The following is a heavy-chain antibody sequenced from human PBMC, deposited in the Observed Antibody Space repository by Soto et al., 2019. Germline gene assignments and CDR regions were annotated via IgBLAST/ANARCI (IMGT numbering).Heavy chain of an antibody. CDR1: GFTFSSYS. Sequence: PGGSLRLSCGASGFTFSSYSMNWVRQAPGKGLEWVSSISSSSSDIYYAYSVKGRFTISRDSAKNSLYLKMNSLRAEDTAVYYCARAPYYYDSSVYYYVWGQGTLVTVSS. V-gene: IGHV3-21*01. J-gene: IGHJ4*02. CDR3: ARAPYYYDSSVYYYV. D-gene: IGHD3-22*01. CDR2: ISSSSSDI.